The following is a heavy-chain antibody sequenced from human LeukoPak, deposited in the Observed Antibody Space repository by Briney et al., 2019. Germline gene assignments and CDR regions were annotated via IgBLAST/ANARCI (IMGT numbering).Heavy chain of an antibody. Sequence: GGSLRLSCAASGFTFSSYAMSWVRQAPGKGLEWVSVIYSGGSTYYADSVKGRFTISRDNSKNTLYLQMNSLIAEDTAVYYCARDWSVAGAFDIWGQGTMVTVSS. J-gene: IGHJ3*02. CDR2: IYSGGST. D-gene: IGHD6-19*01. CDR1: GFTFSSYA. CDR3: ARDWSVAGAFDI. V-gene: IGHV3-53*01.